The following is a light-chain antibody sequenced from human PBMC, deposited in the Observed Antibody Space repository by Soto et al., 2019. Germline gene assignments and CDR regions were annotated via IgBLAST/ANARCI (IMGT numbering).Light chain of an antibody. CDR2: DAS. V-gene: IGKV3-11*01. Sequence: ILLTQYPATLSSSPGERATLSCRASQSVTSYLAWYKQKPGQAPRLLIYDASNRATGVPARLSGSGSGTDFTLTISSIAPEDFAVYYCQQRNNWPSFGHGTRLEIK. CDR1: QSVTSY. CDR3: QQRNNWPS. J-gene: IGKJ5*01.